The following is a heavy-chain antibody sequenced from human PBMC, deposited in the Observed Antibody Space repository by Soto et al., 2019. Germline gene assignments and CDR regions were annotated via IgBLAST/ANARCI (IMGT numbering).Heavy chain of an antibody. D-gene: IGHD3-22*01. CDR1: GGSISSSSYY. V-gene: IGHV4-39*01. Sequence: QLQLQESGPGLVKPSETLSLTCTVSGGSISSSSYYWGWIRQPPGKGLEWIGSIYYSGSTYYNPSLKSRVTISVDTSKNQFSLKLSSVTAADTAVYYCARSYDSSGYYYVNNWFDPWGQGTLVTVSS. J-gene: IGHJ5*02. CDR2: IYYSGST. CDR3: ARSYDSSGYYYVNNWFDP.